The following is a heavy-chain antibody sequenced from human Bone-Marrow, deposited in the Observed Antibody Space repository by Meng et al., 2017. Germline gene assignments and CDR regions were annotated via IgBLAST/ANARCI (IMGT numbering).Heavy chain of an antibody. J-gene: IGHJ4*02. CDR2: IKRKTDGGTI. Sequence: EVQLVESGGGLLMAGGSFGRSCAVPGFTFSNAWMRWVRQAPGKGLEWVGCIKRKTDGGTIEYAAPVKGRFTSSRDDSKNTLYLQMNNLKTEDTAVYYCTTLGASDYWGQGTLVTVSS. CDR3: TTLGASDY. D-gene: IGHD1-26*01. V-gene: IGHV3-15*01. CDR1: GFTFSNAW.